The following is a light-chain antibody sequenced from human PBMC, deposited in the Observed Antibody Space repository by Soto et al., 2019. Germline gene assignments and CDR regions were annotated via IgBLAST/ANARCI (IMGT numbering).Light chain of an antibody. CDR2: DAS. J-gene: IGKJ4*01. V-gene: IGKV3-20*01. CDR1: QSVSYY. Sequence: GLTQKPGTLSLPPGERAALSCRASQSVSYYLAWYQQKPGQAPRLLIYDASSRATGVPDRFSGSGSGTDFTLTISRLEPEYFAVYYCQHWHPDCDSPPISFGGVSNVDI. CDR3: QHWHPDCDSPPIS.